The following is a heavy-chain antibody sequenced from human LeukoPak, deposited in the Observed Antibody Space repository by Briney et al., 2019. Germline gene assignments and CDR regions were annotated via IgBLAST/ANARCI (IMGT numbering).Heavy chain of an antibody. Sequence: PSETLSLTCTVSGGSISSYYWSWIRQPPGKGLEWIGYIYYSGSTNYNPSLKSRVTISVDTSKNQFSLKLSSVTAADTAVYYCARGHIVVVPAADMNWFDPWGQGTLVTVSS. CDR3: ARGHIVVVPAADMNWFDP. CDR1: GGSISSYY. CDR2: IYYSGST. D-gene: IGHD2-2*01. J-gene: IGHJ5*02. V-gene: IGHV4-59*12.